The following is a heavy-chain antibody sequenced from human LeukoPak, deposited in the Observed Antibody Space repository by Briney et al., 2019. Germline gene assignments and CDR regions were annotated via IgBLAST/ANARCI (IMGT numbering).Heavy chain of an antibody. Sequence: SETLSLTCAVYGGSFSGYYWSWIRQPPGKGLEWIGEINHSGSTNYNPSLKSRVTISVDTSKNQFSLKPSSVTAADTAVYYCARGPPVHYFDYWGQGTLVTVSS. V-gene: IGHV4-34*01. CDR3: ARGPPVHYFDY. D-gene: IGHD2-2*01. CDR2: INHSGST. CDR1: GGSFSGYY. J-gene: IGHJ4*02.